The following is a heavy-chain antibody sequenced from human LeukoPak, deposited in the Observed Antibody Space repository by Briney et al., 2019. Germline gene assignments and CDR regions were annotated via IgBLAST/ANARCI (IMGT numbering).Heavy chain of an antibody. J-gene: IGHJ4*02. CDR1: GFMVDDYG. V-gene: IGHV3-20*04. CDR2: INWSGGRT. Sequence: GGSLRLSCAASGFMVDDYGMSWVRQAPGKGVEWGSCINWSGGRTGYADSVKGRLTITRDNAKTSLSLQTNSLRAEDTALHYCARAYDYGDYPAYWGQGTLVTVSS. CDR3: ARAYDYGDYPAY. D-gene: IGHD4-17*01.